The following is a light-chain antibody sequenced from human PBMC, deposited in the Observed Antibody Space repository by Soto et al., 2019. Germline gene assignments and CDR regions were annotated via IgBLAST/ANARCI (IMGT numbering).Light chain of an antibody. V-gene: IGKV3-11*01. CDR1: QSVSSY. CDR2: DAS. CDR3: QQRSNWPGT. Sequence: EIVMTQSPVTLSMSPGERATLSGSASQSVSSYLACYQQKPGQAPRLLIYDASNRATGIPARFSGSGSGTDFTLTISSLEPEDFAVYYCQQRSNWPGTFGQGTKVDIK. J-gene: IGKJ1*01.